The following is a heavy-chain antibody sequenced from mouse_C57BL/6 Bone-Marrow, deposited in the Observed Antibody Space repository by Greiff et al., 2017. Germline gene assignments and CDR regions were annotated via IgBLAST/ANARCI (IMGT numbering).Heavy chain of an antibody. CDR1: GFNIKDDY. J-gene: IGHJ2*01. CDR3: SSFDGNYFDF. CDR2: IDPEIGDT. Sequence: EVQLQQSGAELVRPGASVKLSCTASGFNIKDDYIHWVKQRPEQGLEWIGWIDPEIGDTEYASKFQGKAPITSDPSSNTAYLQLSSLTSEDTAVYYCSSFDGNYFDFWGQGTPLTVAS. V-gene: IGHV14-4*01. D-gene: IGHD2-3*01.